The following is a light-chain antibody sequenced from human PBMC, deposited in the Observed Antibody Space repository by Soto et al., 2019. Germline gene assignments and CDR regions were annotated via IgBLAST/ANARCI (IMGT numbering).Light chain of an antibody. CDR2: KAS. CDR1: ESVKSW. V-gene: IGKV1-5*03. Sequence: DVQMTQSPSTLSAAIGDRVTITCRASESVKSWLAWYQQKAGKAPKFLIYKASTLESGVPSRFSGSGSGTEFTLTISSLQPDDFATYYCQQYNTYPWTFGQGTKVDIK. J-gene: IGKJ1*01. CDR3: QQYNTYPWT.